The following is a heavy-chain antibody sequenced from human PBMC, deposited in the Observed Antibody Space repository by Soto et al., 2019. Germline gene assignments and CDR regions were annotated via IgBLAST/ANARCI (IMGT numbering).Heavy chain of an antibody. CDR1: GFTFSNAW. CDR2: ISSSSSYI. J-gene: IGHJ4*02. V-gene: IGHV3-21*01. D-gene: IGHD6-6*01. CDR3: ARDATPFELRYIAARPDPDY. Sequence: GGSLRLSCAASGFTFSNAWMSWVRQAPGKGLEWVSSISSSSSYIYYADSVKGRFTISRDNAKNSLYLQMNSLRAEDTAVYYCARDATPFELRYIAARPDPDYWGQGTLVTVSS.